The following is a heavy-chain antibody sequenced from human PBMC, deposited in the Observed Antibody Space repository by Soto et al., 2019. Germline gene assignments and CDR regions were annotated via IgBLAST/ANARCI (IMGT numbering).Heavy chain of an antibody. CDR3: ARQAYDTSGYRYFDF. V-gene: IGHV5-51*01. CDR1: GFSFTSHW. CDR2: IYPYDSDT. J-gene: IGHJ4*02. D-gene: IGHD3-22*01. Sequence: GESLKISCQTSGFSFTSHWIGWVRQMPGKGLEWMGIIYPYDSDTRYSPSFQGQVTISADKSIGTAYLQWSSLKTSDTAIYFCARQAYDTSGYRYFDFWGQGTLVTVSS.